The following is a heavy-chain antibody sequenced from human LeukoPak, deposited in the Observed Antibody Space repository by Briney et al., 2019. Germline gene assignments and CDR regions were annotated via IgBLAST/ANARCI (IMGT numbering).Heavy chain of an antibody. Sequence: PSETLSLTCAVYGGSFSGYYWSWIRQPPGKGLEWIGEINHSGSTNYNPSLKSRVTISVDTSKNQFSLKLSSVTAADTAVYYCAGRANSGSYYYEPWGQGTLVTVSS. CDR3: AGRANSGSYYYEP. J-gene: IGHJ5*02. CDR2: INHSGST. D-gene: IGHD1-26*01. CDR1: GGSFSGYY. V-gene: IGHV4-34*01.